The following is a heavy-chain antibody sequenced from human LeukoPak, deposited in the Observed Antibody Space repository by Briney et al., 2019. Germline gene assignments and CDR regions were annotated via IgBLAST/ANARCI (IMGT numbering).Heavy chain of an antibody. D-gene: IGHD3-10*01. CDR1: GGTFSSYT. V-gene: IGHV1-69*02. CDR3: ALLWFGGNWFDP. Sequence: ASVKVSCTASGGTFSSYTITWVRQAPGQGLEWMGRIIPMVGVSKYAENFQGRVTITADKSTNTAYMEMSSLRSEGTAIYYCALLWFGGNWFDPWGQGTLVTVSS. J-gene: IGHJ5*02. CDR2: IIPMVGVS.